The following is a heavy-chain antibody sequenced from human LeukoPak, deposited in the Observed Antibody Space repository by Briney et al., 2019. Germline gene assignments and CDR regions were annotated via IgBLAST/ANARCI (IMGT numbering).Heavy chain of an antibody. CDR1: GVTFSSYA. D-gene: IGHD3-9*01. CDR2: IIPILGIA. Sequence: PSVKLSCKVSGVTFSSYAITWVRRAPGQGLEWLGGIIPILGIANHAQKFRGRVTIAADKSTSTAYMELSRLRSEDTAVYYCARARPPDFDWLLTPYGMDVWGQGITVTVSS. J-gene: IGHJ6*02. V-gene: IGHV1-69*04. CDR3: ARARPPDFDWLLTPYGMDV.